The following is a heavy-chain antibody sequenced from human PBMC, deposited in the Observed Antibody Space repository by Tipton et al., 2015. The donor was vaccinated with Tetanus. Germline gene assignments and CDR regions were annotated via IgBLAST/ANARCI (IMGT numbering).Heavy chain of an antibody. D-gene: IGHD3-16*01. J-gene: IGHJ3*02. V-gene: IGHV3-7*01. CDR2: IKQDGSNN. CDR3: ARAISSVWGQHDAFDI. Sequence: SLRLSCVVSEFTFSTYCMTWVRQAPGKGLEWVADIKQDGSNNYYVDSVKGRFTFSRDNSKNSLYLQMNSLRVEDTAVYYCARAISSVWGQHDAFDIWGHGTLFALSS. CDR1: EFTFSTYC.